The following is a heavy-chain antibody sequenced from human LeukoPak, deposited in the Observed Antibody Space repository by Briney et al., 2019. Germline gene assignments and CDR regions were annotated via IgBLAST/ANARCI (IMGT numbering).Heavy chain of an antibody. CDR2: INGGGTGT. CDR1: GFIFSNSA. J-gene: IGHJ4*02. V-gene: IGHV3-23*01. Sequence: GGSLRLSCAASGFIFSNSAMSWARQAPGKGLEWVSGINGGGTGTYYAYSVRGRVTISRDNSKNTLYLQMNSLRAEDTAVYYCAAYGGNSYWGQGTLVTVSS. D-gene: IGHD4-23*01. CDR3: AAYGGNSY.